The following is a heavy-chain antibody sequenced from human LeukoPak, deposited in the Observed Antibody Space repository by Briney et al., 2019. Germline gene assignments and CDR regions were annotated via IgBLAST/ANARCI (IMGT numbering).Heavy chain of an antibody. CDR1: GFTFSSYG. D-gene: IGHD6-19*01. Sequence: GGSLRLSCAASGFTFSSYGMSWVRQAPGKGLEWVAFIRYDGSNLYYADSVKGRFTISRDNSKNTLYLQMNSLRAEDTAVYYCAKRAVITVISTYYFYYMDVWGKGTTVTISS. CDR3: AKRAVITVISTYYFYYMDV. J-gene: IGHJ6*03. V-gene: IGHV3-30*02. CDR2: IRYDGSNL.